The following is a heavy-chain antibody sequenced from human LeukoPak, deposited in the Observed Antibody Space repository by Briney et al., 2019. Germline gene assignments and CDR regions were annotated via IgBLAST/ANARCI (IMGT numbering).Heavy chain of an antibody. CDR3: ARAFHYGVLRGPSYFDY. Sequence: GGSLRLSCAASGFTFSSYSMNWVRQAPGKGLEWVSYISSSGSTIYYADSVKGRFTISRDNAKNSLYLQMNSLRAEDTALYYCARAFHYGVLRGPSYFDYWGQGTLVTVSS. V-gene: IGHV3-48*04. J-gene: IGHJ4*02. D-gene: IGHD4-17*01. CDR1: GFTFSSYS. CDR2: ISSSGSTI.